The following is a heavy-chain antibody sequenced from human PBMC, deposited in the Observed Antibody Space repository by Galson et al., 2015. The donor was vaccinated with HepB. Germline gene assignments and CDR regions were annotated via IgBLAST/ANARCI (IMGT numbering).Heavy chain of an antibody. D-gene: IGHD4-11*01. V-gene: IGHV5-51*01. CDR3: ARLWHRVKTTLTTPIDF. Sequence: QSGAEVKKPGESLKISCKGSGSSFTSYWIGWVRQMPGKGLEWMGIVYPGDSDTRYSPSFQGQVTISADKSISTAYLQWNSLKASDTAMYYCARLWHRVKTTLTTPIDFWGQGTLVTVSS. CDR2: VYPGDSDT. CDR1: GSSFTSYW. J-gene: IGHJ4*02.